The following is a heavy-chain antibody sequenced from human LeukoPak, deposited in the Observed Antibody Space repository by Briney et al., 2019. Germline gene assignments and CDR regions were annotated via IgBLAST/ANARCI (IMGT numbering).Heavy chain of an antibody. CDR1: GFTFSGYA. Sequence: PGGSLRLPCAASGFTFSGYAMSRVRQAPGKGLECVSGNFGSGGSAHYADSVKGRFTISRDNSKNTVYLQMDSLRVEDTAVYYCGKTTTGYSSGRYPGWPVDYWGQGTLVTVSS. CDR2: NFGSGGSA. V-gene: IGHV3-23*01. D-gene: IGHD6-19*01. CDR3: GKTTTGYSSGRYPGWPVDY. J-gene: IGHJ4*02.